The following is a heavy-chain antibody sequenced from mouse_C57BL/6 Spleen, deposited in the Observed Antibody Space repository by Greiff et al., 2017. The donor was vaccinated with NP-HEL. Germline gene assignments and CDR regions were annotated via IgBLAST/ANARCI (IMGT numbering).Heavy chain of an antibody. CDR1: GYTFTDYY. V-gene: IGHV1-19*01. CDR3: ARSLNYYGSSPWYFDV. Sequence: VQLQQSGPVLVKPGASVKMSCKASGYTFTDYYMNWVKQSHGKSLEWIGVINPYNGGTSYKQKFKGKATLTVDKSSSTAYMELNSLTSEDSAVYYCARSLNYYGSSPWYFDVWGTGTTVTVSS. CDR2: INPYNGGT. J-gene: IGHJ1*03. D-gene: IGHD1-1*01.